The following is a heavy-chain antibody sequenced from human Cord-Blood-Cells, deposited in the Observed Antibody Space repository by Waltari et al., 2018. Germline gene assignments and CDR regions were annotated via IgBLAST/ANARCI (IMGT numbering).Heavy chain of an antibody. V-gene: IGHV4-39*01. J-gene: IGHJ4*02. CDR3: ARFIAAAGDYYFDY. CDR1: GGSISSSSYY. D-gene: IGHD6-13*01. CDR2: IYYSGST. Sequence: QLQLQESGPGLVKPSETLSLTCTVSGGSISSSSYYWGWIRQPPGKGLEWIGSIYYSGSTYYNPSLTRRVTISVDTSKNQFSLKLSSVTAADTAVYYCARFIAAAGDYYFDYRGQGTLVTVSS.